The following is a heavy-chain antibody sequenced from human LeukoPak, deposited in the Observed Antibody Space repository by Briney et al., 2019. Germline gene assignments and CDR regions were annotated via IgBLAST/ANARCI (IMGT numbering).Heavy chain of an antibody. J-gene: IGHJ4*02. D-gene: IGHD4-17*01. CDR1: GGTFSSYA. CDR3: AQLVRVGYGDRD. CDR2: IIPIFGTA. V-gene: IGHV1-69*05. Sequence: SVKVSCKASGGTFSSYAISWVRQAPGQGLEWMGRIIPIFGTANYAQKFQGRVTITTDESTRTAYMELSSLRSEDTAVYYCAQLVRVGYGDRDWGQGTLVTVSS.